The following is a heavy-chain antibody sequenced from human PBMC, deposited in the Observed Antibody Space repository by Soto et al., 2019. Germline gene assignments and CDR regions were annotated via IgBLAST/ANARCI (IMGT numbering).Heavy chain of an antibody. CDR3: ARANCSGSHGTLDY. CDR2: IIPIFGTA. D-gene: IGHD2-15*01. V-gene: IGHV1-69*13. J-gene: IGHJ4*02. CDR1: GGTFSSYA. Sequence: GASVKVSCKASGGTFSSYAISWVRQAPGQGLEWMGGIIPIFGTANYAQKFQGRVTITADESTSTAYMELSSLRSEDTAVYYCARANCSGSHGTLDYWGQGTLVTVSS.